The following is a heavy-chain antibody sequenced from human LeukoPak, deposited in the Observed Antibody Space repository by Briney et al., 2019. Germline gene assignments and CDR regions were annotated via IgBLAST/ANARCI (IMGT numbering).Heavy chain of an antibody. J-gene: IGHJ6*03. CDR1: GGSISSRTYY. CDR3: ARERVGYCSSTSCFALKYYYYYMDV. Sequence: PSETLSLTCTVSGGSISSRTYYWGWIRQPPGKGLEWIGTIYYSGTTYYNPSLKSRVTISLDTSKNQFSLKLSSVTAADTAVYYCARERVGYCSSTSCFALKYYYYYMDVWGKGTTVTISS. V-gene: IGHV4-39*07. CDR2: IYYSGTT. D-gene: IGHD2-2*03.